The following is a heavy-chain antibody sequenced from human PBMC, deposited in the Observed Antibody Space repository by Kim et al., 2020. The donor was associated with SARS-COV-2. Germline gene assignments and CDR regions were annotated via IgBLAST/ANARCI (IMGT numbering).Heavy chain of an antibody. D-gene: IGHD3-3*01. CDR3: ARLRSGYSYFDY. Sequence: SYNPSLKSRVTISVDTSKNQFSLKLSSVTAADTAVYYCARLRSGYSYFDYWGQGTLVTVSS. V-gene: IGHV4-39*01. J-gene: IGHJ4*02.